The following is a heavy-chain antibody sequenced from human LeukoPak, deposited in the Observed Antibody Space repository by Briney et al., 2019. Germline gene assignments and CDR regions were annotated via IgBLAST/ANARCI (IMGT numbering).Heavy chain of an antibody. V-gene: IGHV4-4*02. Sequence: PSGTLSLTCAVSGGSISSSNWWSWVRQPPGKGLEWIGEIYHSRSTNYNPSLKSRVTISVDKSKNQFSLKLSSVTAADTAVYYCARDGGGGSGYYYDYFDYWGQGTLVTVSS. D-gene: IGHD3-22*01. CDR1: GGSISSSNW. J-gene: IGHJ4*02. CDR3: ARDGGGGSGYYYDYFDY. CDR2: IYHSRST.